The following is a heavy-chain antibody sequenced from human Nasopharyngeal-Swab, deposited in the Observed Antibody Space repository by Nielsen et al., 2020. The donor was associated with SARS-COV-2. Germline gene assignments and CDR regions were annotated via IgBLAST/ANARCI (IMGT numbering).Heavy chain of an antibody. J-gene: IGHJ4*02. Sequence: ASVKVSCKASGYTFTSYGISWVRQAPGQGLEWMGWISAYNGNTNYAQKLQGRVTMTTDTSTSTAYMELRSLRSDDTAVYYCARVPTFHQNAATYPGPGNPYSSGWYDYWGQGTLVTVSS. V-gene: IGHV1-18*04. CDR1: GYTFTSYG. CDR2: ISAYNGNT. CDR3: ARVPTFHQNAATYPGPGNPYSSGWYDY. D-gene: IGHD6-19*01.